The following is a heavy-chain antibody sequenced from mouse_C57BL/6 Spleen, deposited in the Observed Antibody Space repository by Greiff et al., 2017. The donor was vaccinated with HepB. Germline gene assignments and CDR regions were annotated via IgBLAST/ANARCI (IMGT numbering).Heavy chain of an antibody. D-gene: IGHD1-2*01. Sequence: EVKLVESGGGLVQPKGSLKLSCAASGFSFNTYAMNWVRQAPGKGLEWVARIRSKSNNYATYYADSVKDRFTISRDDSESMLYLQMNNLKTEDTAMYYYVRQHHYYGDYFDYWGQGTTLTVSS. CDR1: GFSFNTYA. V-gene: IGHV10-1*01. J-gene: IGHJ2*01. CDR3: VRQHHYYGDYFDY. CDR2: IRSKSNNYAT.